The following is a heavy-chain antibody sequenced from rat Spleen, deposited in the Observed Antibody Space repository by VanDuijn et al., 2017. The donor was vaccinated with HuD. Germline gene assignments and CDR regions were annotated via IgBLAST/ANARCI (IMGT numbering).Heavy chain of an antibody. CDR2: ITNIAGRT. CDR1: GFTFSDYY. J-gene: IGHJ2*01. CDR3: AVAGYGY. D-gene: IGHD1-7*01. V-gene: IGHV5-20*01. Sequence: EVQLVESGGGLVQPGRSLKLSCAASGFTFSDYYMAWVRQAPKKGLEWVASITNIAGRTHYPDSVKGRFTISRDNAESIVYLQMNSLKSEDTATYYCAVAGYGYWGQGVMVTVSS.